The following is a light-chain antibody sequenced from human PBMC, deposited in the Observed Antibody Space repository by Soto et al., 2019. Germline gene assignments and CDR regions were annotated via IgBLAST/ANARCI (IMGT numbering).Light chain of an antibody. CDR3: QQYNNWPPVT. CDR2: GAS. J-gene: IGKJ2*01. CDR1: QSVSNN. V-gene: IGKV3-15*01. Sequence: EIVMTQSPATLSVSPGERATLSCWACQSVSNNLAWYQQKPGQTPRLLIYGASTRATGIPVRFSGSGSGTEFTLTISSLQSEDFAVYYCQQYNNWPPVTFGQGTKLEIK.